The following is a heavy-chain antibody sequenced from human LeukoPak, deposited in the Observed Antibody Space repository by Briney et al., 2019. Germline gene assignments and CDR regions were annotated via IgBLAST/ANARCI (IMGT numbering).Heavy chain of an antibody. Sequence: SQTLSLTCAISGYSVSSSSNVWNWIRQSPSRCLEWLGRTYYGSKWNNDYAASVKSRITVNPDTSKNQFSLQLNSVTPEDTAVYYCARGAMRTGFDSWGQGTLVTVSA. J-gene: IGHJ4*02. CDR3: ARGAMRTGFDS. CDR2: TYYGSKWNN. CDR1: GYSVSSSSNV. V-gene: IGHV6-1*01. D-gene: IGHD1-1*01.